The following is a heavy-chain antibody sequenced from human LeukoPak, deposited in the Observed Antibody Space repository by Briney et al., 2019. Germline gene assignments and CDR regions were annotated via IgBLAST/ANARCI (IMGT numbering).Heavy chain of an antibody. Sequence: PGGSLRLSCAASGFTFDDYAMHWVRQAPGKGLEWVSGISWNSGSIGYADSVKGRFTISRDNAKNSLYPQMNSLRAEDTALYYCAKDSRSSSSESFDYWGQGTLVTVSS. J-gene: IGHJ4*02. V-gene: IGHV3-9*01. D-gene: IGHD6-6*01. CDR3: AKDSRSSSSESFDY. CDR1: GFTFDDYA. CDR2: ISWNSGSI.